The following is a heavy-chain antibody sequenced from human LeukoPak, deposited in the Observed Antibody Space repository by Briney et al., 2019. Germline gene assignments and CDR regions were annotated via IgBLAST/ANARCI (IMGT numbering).Heavy chain of an antibody. CDR2: INHSGST. CDR1: GGSFSGYY. V-gene: IGHV4-34*01. J-gene: IGHJ5*02. Sequence: SETLSLTCAVSGGSFSGYYWSWIRQPPGKGLEWIGEINHSGSTNYNPSLKSRVTISVDTSKNQFSLKLSSVTAADTAVYYCARQSSLFILTGWYWFDPWGQGTLVTVSS. D-gene: IGHD3-9*01. CDR3: ARQSSLFILTGWYWFDP.